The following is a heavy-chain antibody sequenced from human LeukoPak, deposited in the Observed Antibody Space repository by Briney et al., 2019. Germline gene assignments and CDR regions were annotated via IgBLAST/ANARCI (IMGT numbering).Heavy chain of an antibody. CDR3: AKEGRSLQTY. CDR1: GFMFSSNW. CDR2: IKEDGTET. J-gene: IGHJ4*02. V-gene: IGHV3-7*03. Sequence: GGSLRLSCAASGFMFSSNWMSWVRLAPGKGLEWVANIKEDGTETYYADSVKGRFTISRDNAKNSLYLQMNSLRVEDTAVYYCAKEGRSLQTYWGQGTLVTVSS. D-gene: IGHD5-24*01.